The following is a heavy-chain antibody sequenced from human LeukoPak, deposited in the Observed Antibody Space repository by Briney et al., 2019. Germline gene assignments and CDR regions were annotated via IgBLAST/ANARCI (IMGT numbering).Heavy chain of an antibody. V-gene: IGHV3-7*03. D-gene: IGHD3-10*01. CDR1: GFTFSSYW. CDR2: IKQDGREK. CDR3: AKDQGGLITYYYGSGSYAFDI. J-gene: IGHJ3*02. Sequence: GGSLRLSCAASGFTFSSYWMSWVRQAPGKGLEWVANIKQDGREKYSVDSVKGRFTISRDNAKNSLYLQMNSLRAEDTAIYYCAKDQGGLITYYYGSGSYAFDIWGQGTMVTVSS.